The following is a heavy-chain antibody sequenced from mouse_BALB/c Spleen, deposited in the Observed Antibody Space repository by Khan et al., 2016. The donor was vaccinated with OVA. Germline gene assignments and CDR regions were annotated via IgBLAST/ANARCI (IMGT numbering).Heavy chain of an antibody. CDR2: IDPAHGNT. Sequence: VQLKQSGAELVKPGASVKLSCTASGFNIKDTYIHWVKKRPEQGLEWIGRIDPAHGNTKYDPRFQGKATIAADTSSNTAYLQLSSLPSADTAVYYCTRSLTAVVALFYYAMDYWGQGTSVTVSS. V-gene: IGHV14-3*02. D-gene: IGHD1-1*01. CDR3: TRSLTAVVALFYYAMDY. J-gene: IGHJ4*01. CDR1: GFNIKDTY.